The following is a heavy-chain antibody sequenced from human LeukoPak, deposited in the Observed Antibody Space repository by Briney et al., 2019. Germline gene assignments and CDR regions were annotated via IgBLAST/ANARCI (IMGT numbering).Heavy chain of an antibody. CDR1: GGSFSGYY. J-gene: IGHJ4*02. CDR3: ARAYSNYNY. V-gene: IGHV4-34*01. D-gene: IGHD4-11*01. CDR2: INHSGST. Sequence: SETLSLTCAVYGGSFSGYYWSWIRQPPGKGLEWIGEINHSGSTNYNPSLKSRVTISVGTSKSQFSLKLSSVTAADTAVYYCARAYSNYNYWGQGTLVTVSS.